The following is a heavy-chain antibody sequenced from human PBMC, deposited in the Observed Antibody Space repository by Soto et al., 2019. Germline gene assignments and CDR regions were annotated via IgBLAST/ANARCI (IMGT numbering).Heavy chain of an antibody. V-gene: IGHV4-59*12. Sequence: PSETLSLTCTVSGGSISSYYWSWIRQPPGKGLEWIGYFYYSGSTNYNPSLKSRVTISVDTSKNQFSLKLSSVTAADTAVYYCARVFGFGGMDVWGQGTTVTVSS. CDR2: FYYSGST. D-gene: IGHD3-10*01. CDR3: ARVFGFGGMDV. CDR1: GGSISSYY. J-gene: IGHJ6*02.